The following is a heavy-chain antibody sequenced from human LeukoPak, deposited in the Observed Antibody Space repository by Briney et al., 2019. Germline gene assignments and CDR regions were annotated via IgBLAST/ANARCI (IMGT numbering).Heavy chain of an antibody. CDR1: GFTFSHIG. D-gene: IGHD3-22*01. V-gene: IGHV3-23*01. Sequence: GGTLRLSCEASGFTFSHIGMAWVRQAPGKGLEWVSSIHPNGVNTHYADSVRGRFTISRDNSKNTLFLQMNGLRVEDTATYYCAKALYDSPLTGDPWGQGTLVTVSS. CDR3: AKALYDSPLTGDP. CDR2: IHPNGVNT. J-gene: IGHJ5*02.